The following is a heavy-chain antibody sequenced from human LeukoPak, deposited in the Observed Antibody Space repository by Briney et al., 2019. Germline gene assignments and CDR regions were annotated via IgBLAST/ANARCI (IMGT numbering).Heavy chain of an antibody. CDR3: AREGAGVTTVLDY. D-gene: IGHD4-17*01. V-gene: IGHV3-66*01. J-gene: IGHJ4*02. Sequence: GGSLRLSCAASGFTVSSNYMGWVRQAPGKGLEWVSVIYSGGDTYYAGSVKGRFTISRDNSKNTLYLQMNSLRAEDTAVYYCAREGAGVTTVLDYWGQGTLVTVSS. CDR2: IYSGGDT. CDR1: GFTVSSNY.